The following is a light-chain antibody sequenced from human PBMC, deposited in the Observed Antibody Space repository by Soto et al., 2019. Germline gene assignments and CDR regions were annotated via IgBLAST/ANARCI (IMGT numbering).Light chain of an antibody. CDR2: DAS. J-gene: IGKJ1*01. CDR3: QQYNSYCT. CDR1: QSISSW. V-gene: IGKV1-5*01. Sequence: DIQMTQSPSTLSASVGDRVTITCRASQSISSWLAWYQQKPGKAPKLLIYDASSLESGVPSRFSGRGSGTEFTLTISSLQPDDFATYYCQQYNSYCTFGQGTKVDIX.